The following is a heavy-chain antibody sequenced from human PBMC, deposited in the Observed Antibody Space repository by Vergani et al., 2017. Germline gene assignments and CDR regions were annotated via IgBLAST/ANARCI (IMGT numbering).Heavy chain of an antibody. D-gene: IGHD5-24*01. CDR2: LTASGSGI. CDR3: AKSGWLQHFGAHYFDS. V-gene: IGHV3-23*01. J-gene: IGHJ4*02. CDR1: GFAFSRYA. Sequence: EVQLLESGGRLVQPGGSLRLSCVASGFAFSRYAMSWVRQAPGKGLEWVSGLTASGSGISYADSVRGRVTISRDTSKNTLFLQMDSLRAEDTAVYYCAKSGWLQHFGAHYFDSWGQGILVTVSS.